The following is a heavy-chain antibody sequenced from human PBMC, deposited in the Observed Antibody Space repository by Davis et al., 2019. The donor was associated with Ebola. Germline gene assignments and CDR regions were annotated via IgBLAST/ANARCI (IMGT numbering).Heavy chain of an antibody. CDR3: TLGEN. D-gene: IGHD3-16*01. J-gene: IGHJ4*02. CDR1: GFTFSNVW. CDR2: IRSRSDGGTT. V-gene: IGHV3-15*01. Sequence: ESLKISCAASGFTFSNVWFTWVRQCPGKGLQWIVRIRSRSDGGTTDYAAPVKGRFTISRDDSQNMVYLQMNSLKTEDTAVYFCTLGENWGPGTQVTVSS.